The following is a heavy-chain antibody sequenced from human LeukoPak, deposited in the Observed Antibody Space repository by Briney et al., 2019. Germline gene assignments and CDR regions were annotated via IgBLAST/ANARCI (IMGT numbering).Heavy chain of an antibody. D-gene: IGHD3-16*01. CDR1: GFTFRSYW. Sequence: GGSLTLSCEASGFTFRSYWMHWVRQTPGRGLVWVSSLKSDGSSRTYADSVKGRFTISRDNTKNTLYLQMSSLIAADTAVYYCARGGSYGDFWGQGTLVTVSS. J-gene: IGHJ4*02. CDR2: LKSDGSSR. V-gene: IGHV3-74*01. CDR3: ARGGSYGDF.